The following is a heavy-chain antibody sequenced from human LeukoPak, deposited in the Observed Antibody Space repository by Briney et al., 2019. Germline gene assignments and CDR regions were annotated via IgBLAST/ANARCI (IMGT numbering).Heavy chain of an antibody. Sequence: PGGSLRLSCAASGFTVSGNYMSWVRQAPGKGLEWVSVIYTAGSTYNADSVKGRFTISRDKSKNTLYLQMNTLRAKDTAVYFRAGGNAWPGLSYWGQGTLLTVSS. D-gene: IGHD6-25*01. CDR3: AGGNAWPGLSY. CDR1: GFTVSGNY. J-gene: IGHJ4*02. V-gene: IGHV3-53*01. CDR2: IYTAGST.